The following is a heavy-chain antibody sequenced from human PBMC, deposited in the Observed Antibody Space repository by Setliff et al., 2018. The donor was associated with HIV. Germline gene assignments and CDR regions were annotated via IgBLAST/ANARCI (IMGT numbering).Heavy chain of an antibody. CDR2: IYYSGST. Sequence: SETLSLTCTVSGGSISRYYWSWIRQPPGKGLEWIGYIYYSGSTNYNPSLKSRVTISVDTSKNQFSLKLTSVTAADTAVYYCARGQGAFPAPHYMDVWAKGTTVTVSS. J-gene: IGHJ6*03. CDR1: GGSISRYY. V-gene: IGHV4-59*01. D-gene: IGHD3-16*01. CDR3: ARGQGAFPAPHYMDV.